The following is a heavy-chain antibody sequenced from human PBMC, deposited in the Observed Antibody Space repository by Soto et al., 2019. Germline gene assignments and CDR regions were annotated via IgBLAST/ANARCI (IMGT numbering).Heavy chain of an antibody. D-gene: IGHD3-10*01. V-gene: IGHV3-9*01. J-gene: IGHJ3*02. CDR1: GFTFDDYA. Sequence: EVQLVESGGGLVQPGRSLRLSCAASGFTFDDYAMHWVRQAPGKGLEWVSGISWNSGSIGYADSVKGRFTISRDNAKNSLYLQMNSLGAEDTALYYCAKGVMGFGELTTIDAFDIWGQGTMVTVSS. CDR3: AKGVMGFGELTTIDAFDI. CDR2: ISWNSGSI.